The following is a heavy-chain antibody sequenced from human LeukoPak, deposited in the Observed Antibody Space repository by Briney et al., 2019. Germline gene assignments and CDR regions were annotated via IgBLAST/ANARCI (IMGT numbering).Heavy chain of an antibody. V-gene: IGHV3-74*01. CDR3: ARDTGWYFDL. Sequence: GGSLRLSCAASGFTFSGYWMHWVRQVPGKGLVWVSRITGDGSSTTYADSVKGRFAISRDNAKNTVFLQMISLRAEDTAVYYCARDTGWYFDLWGRGTLVTVSS. D-gene: IGHD4-17*01. CDR2: ITGDGSST. CDR1: GFTFSGYW. J-gene: IGHJ2*01.